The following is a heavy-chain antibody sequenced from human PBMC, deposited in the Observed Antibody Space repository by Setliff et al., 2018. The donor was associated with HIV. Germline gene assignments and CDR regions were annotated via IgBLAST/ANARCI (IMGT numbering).Heavy chain of an antibody. CDR2: IIPISGTA. CDR3: ARVRYCSGGSCYGGEYWFDP. D-gene: IGHD2-15*01. V-gene: IGHV1-69*05. Sequence: ASVKVSCKASGGTFSNYGMSWVRQAPGQGLEWMGGIIPISGTANYAQKFQGRVTITTDESTSTAYMELSSLRSEDTAVYYCARVRYCSGGSCYGGEYWFDPWGQGTLVTVSS. J-gene: IGHJ5*02. CDR1: GGTFSNYG.